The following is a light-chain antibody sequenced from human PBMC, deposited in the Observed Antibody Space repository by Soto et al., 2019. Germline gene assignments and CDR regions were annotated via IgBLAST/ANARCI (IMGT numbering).Light chain of an antibody. V-gene: IGKV3-20*01. J-gene: IGKJ2*01. Sequence: EIVLTQSPGTLSLSPGESATLSCRASQSVSANYLAWYQQKPGQAPRLLIYGASSRATGIPDRFTGSGSGTDFTLTISRLEPEDFAVYYCQQYGSSPFTFGQGTKLEIK. CDR1: QSVSANY. CDR2: GAS. CDR3: QQYGSSPFT.